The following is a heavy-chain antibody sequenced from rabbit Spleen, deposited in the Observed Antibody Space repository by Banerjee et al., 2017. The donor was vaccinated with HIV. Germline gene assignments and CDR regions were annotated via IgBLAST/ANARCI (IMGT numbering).Heavy chain of an antibody. CDR1: AFSFSTIYW. CDR3: ARDTGSSFSSYGMDL. V-gene: IGHV1S45*01. CDR2: SNTGNSEAT. D-gene: IGHD8-1*01. Sequence: QERLVESGGGLVQPEGSLTLTCTASAFSFSTIYWICWVRQAPGKGLEWIGCSNTGNSEATYYASWARGRFTISKTSSTTETLQMTSLTVADTATYFCARDTGSSFSSYGMDLWGPGTLVTVS. J-gene: IGHJ6*01.